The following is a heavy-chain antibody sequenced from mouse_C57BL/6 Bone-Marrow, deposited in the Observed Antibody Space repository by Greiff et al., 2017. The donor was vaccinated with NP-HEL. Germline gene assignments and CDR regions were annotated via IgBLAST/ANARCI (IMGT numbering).Heavy chain of an antibody. CDR2: IDPETGGT. J-gene: IGHJ2*01. V-gene: IGHV1-15*01. D-gene: IGHD4-1*01. CDR3: TRFSWARDY. Sequence: ESGAELVRPGASVTLSCKASGYTFTDYEMHWVKQTPVHGLEWIGAIDPETGGTAYNQKFKGKAILTADKSSSTAYMELRSLTSEDSAVYYCTRFSWARDYWGQGTTLTVSS. CDR1: GYTFTDYE.